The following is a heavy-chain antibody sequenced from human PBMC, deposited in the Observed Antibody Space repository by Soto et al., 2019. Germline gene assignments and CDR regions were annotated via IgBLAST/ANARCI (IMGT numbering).Heavy chain of an antibody. CDR2: IYYSGST. CDR1: GGSISSGGYY. J-gene: IGHJ4*02. CDR3: ARGPGIAAPGDY. Sequence: SETLSLTCTVSGGSISSGGYYWSWIRQHPGKGLEWIGYIYYSGSTYYNPSLKSRVTISVDTSKNQFSLKLSSVTAADTVVYYCARGPGIAAPGDYWGQGTLVTVSS. D-gene: IGHD6-13*01. V-gene: IGHV4-31*03.